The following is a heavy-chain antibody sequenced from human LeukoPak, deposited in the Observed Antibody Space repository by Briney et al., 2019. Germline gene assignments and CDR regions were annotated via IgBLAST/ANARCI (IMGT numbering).Heavy chain of an antibody. V-gene: IGHV3-73*01. CDR2: IRSKANSYAT. Sequence: GGSLRLSCAASGFTFSGSAMHWVRQASGKGLEWVGRIRSKANSYATAYAASVKGRFTISRDDSKNTAYLQMNSLKTEDTAVYYCTSEQPKGQWLEINAFDIWGQGTMVTVSS. CDR1: GFTFSGSA. CDR3: TSEQPKGQWLEINAFDI. D-gene: IGHD6-19*01. J-gene: IGHJ3*02.